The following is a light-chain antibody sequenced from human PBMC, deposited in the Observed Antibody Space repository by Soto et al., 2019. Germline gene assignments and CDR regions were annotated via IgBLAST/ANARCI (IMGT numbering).Light chain of an antibody. Sequence: QSALTQPASVSGSPGQSITISCTGSTSDVGAYNYVSWYKHHPGQAPQLMIYEVSNRPSGVSNRFSGSKYGNTASLTISGLLADDEGDYYCSSTTSSSSPFVFGTGTKVTVL. V-gene: IGLV2-14*01. J-gene: IGLJ1*01. CDR1: TSDVGAYNY. CDR3: SSTTSSSSPFV. CDR2: EVS.